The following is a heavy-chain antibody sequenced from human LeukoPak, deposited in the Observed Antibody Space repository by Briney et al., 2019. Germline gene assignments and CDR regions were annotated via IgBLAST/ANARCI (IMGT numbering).Heavy chain of an antibody. CDR1: GGTFSSYA. J-gene: IGHJ4*02. CDR2: IIPILGIA. CDR3: ARGRSIYSGYDDY. D-gene: IGHD5-12*01. Sequence: GSSVKVSCKASGGTFSSYAISWVRQAPGQGLEWMGRIIPILGIANYAQKFQGRVTMTRNTSISTAYMELSSLRSEDTAVYYCARGRSIYSGYDDYWGQGALVTVSS. V-gene: IGHV1-69*04.